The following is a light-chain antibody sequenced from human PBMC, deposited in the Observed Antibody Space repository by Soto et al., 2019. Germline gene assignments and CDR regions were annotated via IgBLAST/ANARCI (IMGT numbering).Light chain of an antibody. Sequence: EIVLTQSPGSLSLSPGERATLSCRASQSVGSSDLAWYQQKPGQAPRLLIYGASSRATGIPDRFSGSGSGTDFTLSISRLEPEDFAVYFCQHYGSSPPYTFGQGTKLEIK. J-gene: IGKJ2*01. CDR3: QHYGSSPPYT. V-gene: IGKV3-20*01. CDR2: GAS. CDR1: QSVGSSD.